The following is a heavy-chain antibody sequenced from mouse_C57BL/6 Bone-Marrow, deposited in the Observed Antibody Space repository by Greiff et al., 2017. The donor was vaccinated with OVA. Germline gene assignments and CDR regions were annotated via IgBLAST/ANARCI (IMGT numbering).Heavy chain of an antibody. Sequence: EVQGVESGPELVKPGASVKMSCKASGYTFTDYNMHWVKQSHGKSLEWIGYINPNNGGTSYNQKFKGKATLTVNKSSSTAYMELRSLTSEDSAVYYCARDYHWYFDVWGTGTTVTVSS. CDR2: INPNNGGT. CDR1: GYTFTDYN. D-gene: IGHD2-4*01. CDR3: ARDYHWYFDV. J-gene: IGHJ1*03. V-gene: IGHV1-22*01.